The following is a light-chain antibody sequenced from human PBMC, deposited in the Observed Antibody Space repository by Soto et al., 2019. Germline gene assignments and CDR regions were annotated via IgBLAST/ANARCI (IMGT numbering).Light chain of an antibody. CDR3: SSYTSTNSWV. CDR1: SSDVGGYNY. J-gene: IGLJ3*02. V-gene: IGLV2-14*01. Sequence: QSALTQSASVSGSPGQSITISCTGTSSDVGGYNYVSWYQQHPGKAPKLIIYDVSNRPSGVSTRFSGSKSGNTASLNISGLQAEDGADYSCSSYTSTNSWVFGGGTKLTVL. CDR2: DVS.